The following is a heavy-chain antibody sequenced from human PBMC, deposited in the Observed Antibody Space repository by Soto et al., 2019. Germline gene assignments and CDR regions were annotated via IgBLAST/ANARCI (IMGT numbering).Heavy chain of an antibody. D-gene: IGHD3-9*01. CDR1: GGTFSSYA. CDR2: IIPIFGTA. Sequence: QVQLVQSGAEVKKPGSSVKVSCKASGGTFSSYAISWVRQAPGQGLEWMGGIIPIFGTANYAQKFQGRVTITADESTSTAYMELSSLRSEDTAVYYGERDQALRYDILTGYYWGGGAGSPDDYWGQGTLVTVSS. V-gene: IGHV1-69*12. J-gene: IGHJ4*02. CDR3: ERDQALRYDILTGYYWGGGAGSPDDY.